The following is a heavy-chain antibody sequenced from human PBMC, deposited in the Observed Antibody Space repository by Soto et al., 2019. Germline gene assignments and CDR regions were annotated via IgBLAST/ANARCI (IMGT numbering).Heavy chain of an antibody. CDR1: GYSFTSYW. CDR2: IYPGDSDT. V-gene: IGHV5-51*01. D-gene: IGHD2-15*01. CDR3: ARGYCSGGSCYNYYYYYGMDV. J-gene: IGHJ6*02. Sequence: PGESLKISCKGSGYSFTSYWIGWVRQMPGKGLEWMGIIYPGDSDTRYSPSFQGQVTISADKSISTAYLQWSSLKASDTAMYYCARGYCSGGSCYNYYYYYGMDVWGQGTTVTVS.